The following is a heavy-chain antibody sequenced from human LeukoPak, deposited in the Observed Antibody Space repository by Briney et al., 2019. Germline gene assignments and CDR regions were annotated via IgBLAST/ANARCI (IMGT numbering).Heavy chain of an antibody. J-gene: IGHJ4*02. CDR3: ARNQRRLDY. CDR2: IKQDGSEK. V-gene: IGHV3-7*01. CDR1: EFTFSSYW. D-gene: IGHD1-14*01. Sequence: GGSLRLSCAASEFTFSSYWMSWVRQAPGKGLELVANIKQDGSEKYYVDSVKGRFTISRDNAKNSLYLQMNSLRAEDTAVCYCARNQRRLDYWGQGTLVTVSS.